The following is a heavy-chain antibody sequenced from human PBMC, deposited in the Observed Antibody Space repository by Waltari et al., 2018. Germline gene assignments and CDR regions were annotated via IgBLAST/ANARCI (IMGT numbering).Heavy chain of an antibody. Sequence: EVQLVESGGGLVQPGGSLRLSCAASGFTFSSYAMRWVRQAPGKGLEWVSAISGSGGSTYYADSVKGRFTISRDNSKNTLYLQMNSLRAEDTAVYYCAKGTKDTIFGVDYYYYYGMDVWGQGTTVTVSS. V-gene: IGHV3-23*04. CDR2: ISGSGGST. CDR1: GFTFSSYA. CDR3: AKGTKDTIFGVDYYYYYGMDV. J-gene: IGHJ6*02. D-gene: IGHD3-3*01.